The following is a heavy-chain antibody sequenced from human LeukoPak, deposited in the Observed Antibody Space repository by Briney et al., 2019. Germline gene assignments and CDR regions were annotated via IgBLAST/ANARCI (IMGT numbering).Heavy chain of an antibody. CDR3: ARHSESYTDPLGLVVY. V-gene: IGHV5-51*01. D-gene: IGHD1-26*01. CDR2: IYPGDSDT. Sequence: GESLKISCKGSGYSFTSYWIGWVRQMPGKGLEWMGIIYPGDSDTRYSPSFQGQVTISADKSISTAYLQWSSLKASDTAMYYCARHSESYTDPLGLVVYWGQGTLVTVSS. CDR1: GYSFTSYW. J-gene: IGHJ4*02.